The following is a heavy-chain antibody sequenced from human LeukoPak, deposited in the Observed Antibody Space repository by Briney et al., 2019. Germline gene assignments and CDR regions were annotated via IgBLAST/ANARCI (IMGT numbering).Heavy chain of an antibody. CDR2: IYTSGST. Sequence: SETLSLTCTVSGGSIRSYYWCWIRQPAGKGLEWIGRIYTSGSTSYNPSLKSRVTISLDKSKNQFSLKLSSVTAADTAVYYCARDSTVTTFNYMDVWGKGTTVTVSS. CDR3: ARDSTVTTFNYMDV. V-gene: IGHV4-4*07. J-gene: IGHJ6*03. CDR1: GGSIRSYY. D-gene: IGHD4-11*01.